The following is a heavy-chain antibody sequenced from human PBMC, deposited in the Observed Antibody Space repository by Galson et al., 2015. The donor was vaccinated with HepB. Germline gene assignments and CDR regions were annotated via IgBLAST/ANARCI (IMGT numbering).Heavy chain of an antibody. CDR1: GGSISGYY. CDR2: IYNNGDI. Sequence: LSLTCTVSGGSISGYYWTWIRQPAGKGMEWIGRIYNNGDIKYNPSLKSRVTMAVDTSTNQISLKLRSVTAADTAIYYCARGESVFDFYYWGQGTLVTVSP. V-gene: IGHV4-4*07. D-gene: IGHD5/OR15-5a*01. CDR3: ARGESVFDFYY. J-gene: IGHJ4*02.